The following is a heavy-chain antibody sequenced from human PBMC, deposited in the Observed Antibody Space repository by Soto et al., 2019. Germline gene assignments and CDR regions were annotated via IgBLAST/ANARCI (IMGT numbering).Heavy chain of an antibody. CDR1: GFTFSSYS. V-gene: IGHV3-21*01. CDR3: ARGVIEGNYYYYYMDV. Sequence: GGSLRLSCAASGFTFSSYSMNWVRQAPGKGLEWVSSISSSSSYIYYADSVKGRFTISRDNAKNSLYLQMNSLRAEDTAVYYCARGVIEGNYYYYYMDVWGKGTTVTVSS. J-gene: IGHJ6*03. D-gene: IGHD2-8*01. CDR2: ISSSSSYI.